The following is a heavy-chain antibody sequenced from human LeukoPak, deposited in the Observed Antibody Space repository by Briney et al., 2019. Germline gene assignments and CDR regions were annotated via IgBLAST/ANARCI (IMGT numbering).Heavy chain of an antibody. CDR3: AREGNTGLTYFDY. CDR2: ISYDGSNK. CDR1: GFTFSSYA. J-gene: IGHJ4*02. V-gene: IGHV3-30-3*01. D-gene: IGHD3/OR15-3a*01. Sequence: PGGSLRLSCAASGFTFSSYAMHWVRQAPGKGLEWVAVISYDGSNKYYADSVKGRFTISRDNSKNTLYLQMNSLRAEDTAVYYCAREGNTGLTYFDYWSQGTLVTVSS.